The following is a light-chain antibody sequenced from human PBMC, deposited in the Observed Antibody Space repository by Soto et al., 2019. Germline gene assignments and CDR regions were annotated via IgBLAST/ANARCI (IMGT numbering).Light chain of an antibody. CDR2: GAS. V-gene: IGKV3-15*01. CDR1: QSVSNN. J-gene: IGKJ1*01. CDR3: HQYNNWPPLT. Sequence: EIVMTQSPATMSVSPGETATVACRASQSVSNNLAWYPQKAGQAPRLLIYGASTRATGIPARFSGSGSGTEVTLSISSLQSEDFAVYFCHQYNNWPPLTFGHGTKVEIK.